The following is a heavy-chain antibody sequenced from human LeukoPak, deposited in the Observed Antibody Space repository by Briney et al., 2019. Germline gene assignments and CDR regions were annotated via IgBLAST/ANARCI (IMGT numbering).Heavy chain of an antibody. V-gene: IGHV1-18*01. Sequence: EASVKVSRKASGYTFTSDGISWGRHAPGQGIEWMGWISTKNENTNYAQNFPGRVTMTTATSTSTAYIKLRSLRFDDTAVYYCASDEGWVQLWRYVDCWGQGPLVTVSS. D-gene: IGHD5-18*01. CDR2: ISTKNENT. J-gene: IGHJ4*02. CDR1: GYTFTSDG. CDR3: ASDEGWVQLWRYVDC.